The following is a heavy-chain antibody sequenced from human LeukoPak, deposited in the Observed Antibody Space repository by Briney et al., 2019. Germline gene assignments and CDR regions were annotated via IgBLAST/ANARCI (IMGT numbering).Heavy chain of an antibody. CDR3: AREGYYDSSGYYYVPDY. D-gene: IGHD3-22*01. J-gene: IGHJ4*02. CDR1: GYTFTSYG. CDR2: ISAYNGNT. Sequence: GASVKVSCKASGYTFTSYGISWVRQAPGQGLEWMGWISAYNGNTNYAQKLQGRVTMTTDTSTSTAYMGLRSLRSDDTAVYYCAREGYYDSSGYYYVPDYWGQGTLVTVSS. V-gene: IGHV1-18*01.